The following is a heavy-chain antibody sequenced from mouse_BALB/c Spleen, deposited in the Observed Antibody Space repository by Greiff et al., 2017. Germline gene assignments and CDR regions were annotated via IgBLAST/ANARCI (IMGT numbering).Heavy chain of an antibody. CDR2: IYPGSGNT. J-gene: IGHJ1*01. Sequence: QVHVKQSGAELVRPGTSVKISCKASGYAFTNYWLGWVKQRPGHGLEWIGDIYPGSGNTYYNEKFKGKATLTADKSSSTAYMQLSSLTSEDSAVYFCARGGDGDWYFDVWGAGTTVTVSS. V-gene: IGHV1-63*01. CDR1: GYAFTNYW. D-gene: IGHD3-3*01. CDR3: ARGGDGDWYFDV.